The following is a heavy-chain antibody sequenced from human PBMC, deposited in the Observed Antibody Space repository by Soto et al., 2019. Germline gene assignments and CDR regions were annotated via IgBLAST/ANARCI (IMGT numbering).Heavy chain of an antibody. D-gene: IGHD6-6*01. CDR2: IYYSGST. J-gene: IGHJ4*02. Sequence: PSETLSLTCTVSGGSVSSGSYYWSWIRQPPGKGLEWIGYIYYSGSTNYNPSLKSRVTISVDTSKNQFSLKLSSVTAADTAVYYCARTIQLDRSHPEPLTFDYWGQGTLVTVSS. CDR1: GGSVSSGSYY. V-gene: IGHV4-61*01. CDR3: ARTIQLDRSHPEPLTFDY.